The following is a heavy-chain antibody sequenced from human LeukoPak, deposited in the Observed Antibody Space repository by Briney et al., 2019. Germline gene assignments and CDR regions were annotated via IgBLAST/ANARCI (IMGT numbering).Heavy chain of an antibody. CDR3: ARVRSYDSSGYPLDY. CDR2: ISAYNGNT. D-gene: IGHD3-22*01. Sequence: ASVKVSCKASGYTFTSYDINWVRQATGQGLEWMGWISAYNGNTNYAQKLQGRVTMTTDTSTSTAYMELRSLRSDDTAVYYCARVRSYDSSGYPLDYWGQGTLVTVSS. J-gene: IGHJ4*02. V-gene: IGHV1-18*01. CDR1: GYTFTSYD.